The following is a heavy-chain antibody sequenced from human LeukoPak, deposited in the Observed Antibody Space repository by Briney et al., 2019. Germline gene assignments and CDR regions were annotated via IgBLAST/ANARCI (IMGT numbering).Heavy chain of an antibody. Sequence: PSETLSLTCTVSGGSISSSSYYWGWIRQPPGKGLEWIGTIYYSGSTYYNPSLKSRVTISVDTSKNQFSLKLSSVTAADTAVYYCARDGVYSGSLGYWGQGTLVTVSS. V-gene: IGHV4-39*07. J-gene: IGHJ4*02. CDR3: ARDGVYSGSLGY. D-gene: IGHD1-26*01. CDR2: IYYSGST. CDR1: GGSISSSSYY.